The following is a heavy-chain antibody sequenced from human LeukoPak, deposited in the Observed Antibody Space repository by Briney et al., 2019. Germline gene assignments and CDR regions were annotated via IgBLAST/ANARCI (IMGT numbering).Heavy chain of an antibody. V-gene: IGHV3-7*01. CDR2: INQDGSEK. Sequence: SGGSLRLSCAASGFTFSTYWMSWVRQAPGKGLEWVANINQDGSEKYYVDSVKGRFTISRDNAKNSLYLQMDSLRAEDTAVYYWARVPSYYYDSSGLYFDYWGQGTLVTVSS. D-gene: IGHD3-22*01. CDR3: ARVPSYYYDSSGLYFDY. J-gene: IGHJ4*02. CDR1: GFTFSTYW.